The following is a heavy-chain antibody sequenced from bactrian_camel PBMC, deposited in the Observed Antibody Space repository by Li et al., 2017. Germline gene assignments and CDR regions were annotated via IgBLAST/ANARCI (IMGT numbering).Heavy chain of an antibody. CDR2: IDTDDDT. Sequence: HVQLVESGGGSVQSGGSLRLTCTASGYASAIKCWGWFRQAPGKEREGVAGIDTDDDTVYADAVKGRFTVSRDDAKNTLYLQMNSLKPEDTARYYCAADLTCIGRFDYWGQGTQVTVS. CDR1: GYASAIKC. J-gene: IGHJ6*01. V-gene: IGHV3S53*01. CDR3: AADLTCIGRFDY. D-gene: IGHD2*01.